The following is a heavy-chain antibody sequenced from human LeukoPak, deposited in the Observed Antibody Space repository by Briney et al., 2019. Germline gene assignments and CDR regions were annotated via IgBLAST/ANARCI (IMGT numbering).Heavy chain of an antibody. D-gene: IGHD6-19*01. CDR2: ISSSSSTI. Sequence: GGSLRLSCVTSGFPFSTYSMNWVRQAPGKGLEWVSYISSSSSTIYYADSVKGRFTISRDNAKNSLYLQMNSLRAEDTAVYYCAREIAVAGTYLAPDYWGQGTLVTVSS. J-gene: IGHJ4*02. CDR1: GFPFSTYS. V-gene: IGHV3-48*04. CDR3: AREIAVAGTYLAPDY.